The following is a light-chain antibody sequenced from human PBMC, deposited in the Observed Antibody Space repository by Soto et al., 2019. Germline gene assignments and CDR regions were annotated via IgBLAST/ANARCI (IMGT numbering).Light chain of an antibody. J-gene: IGLJ2*01. V-gene: IGLV2-11*01. CDR1: SSNVGGYNY. CDR2: DAS. CDR3: CSYAANYNLV. Sequence: QSVLTQPRSVSASPGQSVTISRTGTSSNVGGYNYVSWYQQNPGKAPKLIIYDASKRPSGVPDRFSGSKSGNAASLTISGLQAEDEADYYCCSYAANYNLVFGGGTQLTVL.